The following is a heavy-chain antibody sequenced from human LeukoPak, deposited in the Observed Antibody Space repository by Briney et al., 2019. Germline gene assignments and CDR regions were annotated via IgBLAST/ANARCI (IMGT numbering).Heavy chain of an antibody. CDR3: ARDRDRGYYYYYRDV. J-gene: IGHJ6*03. Sequence: GGSLRLSCAAFGFTFSRHSISWVRQAPGKRLEWVSSISSDSSHIYYADSMKGRFTVSRDNAKNSLFLQMNSLRAEDTAVYYCARDRDRGYYYYYRDVWGKGTTVTVSS. CDR1: GFTFSRHS. V-gene: IGHV3-21*01. CDR2: ISSDSSHI. D-gene: IGHD3-10*01.